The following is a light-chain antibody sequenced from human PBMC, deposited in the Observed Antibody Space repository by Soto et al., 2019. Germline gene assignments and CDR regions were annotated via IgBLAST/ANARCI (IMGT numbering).Light chain of an antibody. CDR2: GAS. CDR1: QSVSSN. Sequence: EIVISQSLPALSVSPGEKATLSFTASQSVSSNFAGYQQKPRRAPRRLIYGASNRATGITARFSGSGSGTDFTLTISSIEHEDYAVYYCQQRSNWAPHTFGRGTKADIK. J-gene: IGKJ4*01. CDR3: QQRSNWAPHT. V-gene: IGKV3-11*01.